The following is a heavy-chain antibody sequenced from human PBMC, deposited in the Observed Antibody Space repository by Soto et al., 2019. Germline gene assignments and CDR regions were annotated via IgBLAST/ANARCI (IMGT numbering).Heavy chain of an antibody. Sequence: QVQLVESGGGVVQPGRSLRLSCAASGFTFSSYGMHWVRQAPGKGLEWVAVIWYDGSNKYYADSVKGRFTISRDNSKNTLYLQMNSLRAEDTAVYYCARDAWGSGSLDYWGQGTLVTVSS. V-gene: IGHV3-33*01. CDR2: IWYDGSNK. J-gene: IGHJ4*02. CDR3: ARDAWGSGSLDY. CDR1: GFTFSSYG. D-gene: IGHD3-10*01.